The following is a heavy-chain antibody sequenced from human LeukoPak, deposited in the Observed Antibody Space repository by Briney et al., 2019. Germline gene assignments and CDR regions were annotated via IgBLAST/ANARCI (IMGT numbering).Heavy chain of an antibody. Sequence: PSETLSLTCAVYGGSFSGYYWSWIRQPPGKGLEWVGEINHSGSTNYNPSLKSRVTISVDTSKNQCSLKLSSVTAADTAVYYCARVSSGWYWGDYWGQGTPVTVSS. CDR1: GGSFSGYY. CDR2: INHSGST. V-gene: IGHV4-34*01. CDR3: ARVSSGWYWGDY. D-gene: IGHD6-19*01. J-gene: IGHJ4*02.